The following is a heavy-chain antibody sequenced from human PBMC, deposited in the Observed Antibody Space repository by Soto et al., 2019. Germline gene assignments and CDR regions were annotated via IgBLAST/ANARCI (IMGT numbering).Heavy chain of an antibody. D-gene: IGHD6-6*01. CDR3: ARDTKSRSSSSLEPFHYYGMDV. Sequence: GASVKVSCKASGYTFTSYGISWVRQAPGQGLEWMGWISAYNGNTNYAQKLQGRVTMTTDTSTSTAYMELRSLRSDDTAVYYCARDTKSRSSSSLEPFHYYGMDVWGQGTTVTVS. CDR2: ISAYNGNT. V-gene: IGHV1-18*04. J-gene: IGHJ6*02. CDR1: GYTFTSYG.